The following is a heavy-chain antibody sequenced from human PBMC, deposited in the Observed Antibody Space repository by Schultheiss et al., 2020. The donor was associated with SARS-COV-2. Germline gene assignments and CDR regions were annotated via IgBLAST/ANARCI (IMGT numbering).Heavy chain of an antibody. V-gene: IGHV3-21*04. Sequence: GGSLRLSCAASGFTFSSYSMNWVRQAPGKGLEWVSSISSSGSTIYYADSVKGRFTISRDNAKNSLYLQLNSLRAEDTAVYYCARDKVATRGWFDPWGQGTLVTVSS. CDR2: ISSSGSTI. J-gene: IGHJ5*02. D-gene: IGHD5-12*01. CDR1: GFTFSSYS. CDR3: ARDKVATRGWFDP.